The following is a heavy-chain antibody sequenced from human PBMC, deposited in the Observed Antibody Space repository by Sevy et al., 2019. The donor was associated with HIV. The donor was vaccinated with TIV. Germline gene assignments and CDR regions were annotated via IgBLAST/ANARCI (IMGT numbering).Heavy chain of an antibody. Sequence: ASVKVSCKASGYTFNGYYMHWVRQAPEQGLEWMGWINPYSGDTNYAQKFQGRVTMTRDTSINTAYMELSRLRSDDTAVDYCARAAATVTLDFDYWGQGTLVTVSS. V-gene: IGHV1-2*02. D-gene: IGHD4-4*01. J-gene: IGHJ4*02. CDR1: GYTFNGYY. CDR3: ARAAATVTLDFDY. CDR2: INPYSGDT.